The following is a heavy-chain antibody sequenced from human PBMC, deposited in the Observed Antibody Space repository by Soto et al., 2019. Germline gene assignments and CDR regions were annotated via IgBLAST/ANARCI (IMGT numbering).Heavy chain of an antibody. Sequence: PSETLSLTCTVSGASINNYHWTWNRQPPGKGLEWIGYIYYTGSTNFNPSLKSRVTISVDTSKNQFSLKLSSVTAADTAVYYCANYPTTVTSDYWGQGTLVTVSS. J-gene: IGHJ4*02. CDR2: IYYTGST. D-gene: IGHD4-17*01. CDR3: ANYPTTVTSDY. CDR1: GASINNYH. V-gene: IGHV4-59*01.